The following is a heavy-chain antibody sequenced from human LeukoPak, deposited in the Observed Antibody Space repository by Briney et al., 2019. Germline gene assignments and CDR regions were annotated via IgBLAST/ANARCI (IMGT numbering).Heavy chain of an antibody. CDR3: ASTNCSSASCYGANWFDP. CDR2: INYSGST. Sequence: SETLSLTCTVSGGSISSGDYYWSWIRQPPGTGLEWIGYINYSGSTFHYNPSLKSRITISVDTSKNQFSLRLNSVTVADTAVYFCASTNCSSASCYGANWFDPRGQGTLVTVSS. V-gene: IGHV4-30-4*01. D-gene: IGHD2-2*01. CDR1: GGSISSGDYY. J-gene: IGHJ5*02.